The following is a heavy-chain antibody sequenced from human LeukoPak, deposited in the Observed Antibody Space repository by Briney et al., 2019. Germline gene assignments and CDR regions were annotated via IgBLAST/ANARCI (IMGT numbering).Heavy chain of an antibody. D-gene: IGHD3-22*01. CDR3: ASLKNYYDSSGYIVTDAFDI. CDR1: GYSFVLYG. CDR2: ISGYNGNT. Sequence: ASVKVSCKASGYSFVLYGISWVRQAPGQGLEWMGWISGYNGNTNYAQKLQGRVTMTTDTSTSTAYMELRSLKSDDTAVYYCASLKNYYDSSGYIVTDAFDIWGQGTMVTVSS. V-gene: IGHV1-18*01. J-gene: IGHJ3*02.